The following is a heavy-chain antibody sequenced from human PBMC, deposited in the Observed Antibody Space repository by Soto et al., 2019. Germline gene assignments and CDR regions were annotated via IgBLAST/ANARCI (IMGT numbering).Heavy chain of an antibody. D-gene: IGHD2-15*01. V-gene: IGHV4-4*02. Sequence: QVQLQESGPGLVKPSGTLSLTCTVSGGSISSSNWWSWVRQPPGKGLEWGGEIYHTGSTNYNPSLKRRVTISVDKSKHQFSLKLSSVPAADTAVYYCAKKQYVVGVFDYWGQGTLVTVSS. CDR3: AKKQYVVGVFDY. J-gene: IGHJ4*02. CDR1: GGSISSSNW. CDR2: IYHTGST.